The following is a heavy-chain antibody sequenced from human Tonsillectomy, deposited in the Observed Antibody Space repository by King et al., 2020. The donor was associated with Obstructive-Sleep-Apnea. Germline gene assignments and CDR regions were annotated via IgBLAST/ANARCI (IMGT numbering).Heavy chain of an antibody. J-gene: IGHJ4*02. CDR3: PRDGSRIWDFDF. CDR1: GDSVSSNSAA. Sequence: VQLQQSGPGLVQPSQTLSLTCAISGDSVSSNSAACNWIRQSPSRGLEWLGRTYYRFTLFSVYAVSVKIRITIIPETSKNQFSLQLNSVIAEDTAVYFCPRDGSRIWDFDFWGQGTLVTVSS. V-gene: IGHV6-1*01. CDR2: TYYRFTLFS. D-gene: IGHD6-13*01.